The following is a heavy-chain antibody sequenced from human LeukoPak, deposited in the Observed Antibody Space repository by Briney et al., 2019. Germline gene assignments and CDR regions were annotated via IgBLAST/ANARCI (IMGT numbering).Heavy chain of an antibody. D-gene: IGHD4-17*01. Sequence: PGVTVRLSCAASKFTFSNFAMTWVPQAPGKGLEWVSYITDSHCPTYNTDYGKGRFTISRDTSQNTLYLQMNSLRAEDTAVYYCTQDPNGDYVGAFDFWGQGTLVTVSS. V-gene: IGHV3-23*01. CDR1: KFTFSNFA. CDR3: TQDPNGDYVGAFDF. CDR2: ITDSHCPT. J-gene: IGHJ5*01.